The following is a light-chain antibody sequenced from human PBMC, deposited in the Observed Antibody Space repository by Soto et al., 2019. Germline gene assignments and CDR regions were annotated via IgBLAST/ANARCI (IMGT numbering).Light chain of an antibody. CDR2: EVT. Sequence: QSALTQPASVSGSPGQSITISCTGTSSDVGGYSYVSWYQQHPGKAPKVMIYEVTNRPSGLSNRFSGSKSGNTASLTISGLQAEGEADYYCSSYSSTSTLYVFGTGTKLTVL. CDR1: SSDVGGYSY. CDR3: SSYSSTSTLYV. J-gene: IGLJ1*01. V-gene: IGLV2-14*01.